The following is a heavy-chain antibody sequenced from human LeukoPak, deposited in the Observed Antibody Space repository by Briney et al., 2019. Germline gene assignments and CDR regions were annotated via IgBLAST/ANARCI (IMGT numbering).Heavy chain of an antibody. CDR3: AGAKDSSGYLVPIDAFDI. Sequence: SETLSLTCTVSGGSISSYYWSWIRQPPGKGLEWIGYIYYSGSTNYNPSLKSRVTISVDTSKNQFSLKLSSVTAADTAVYYCAGAKDSSGYLVPIDAFDIWGQGTMVTVSS. CDR1: GGSISSYY. D-gene: IGHD3-22*01. V-gene: IGHV4-59*01. J-gene: IGHJ3*02. CDR2: IYYSGST.